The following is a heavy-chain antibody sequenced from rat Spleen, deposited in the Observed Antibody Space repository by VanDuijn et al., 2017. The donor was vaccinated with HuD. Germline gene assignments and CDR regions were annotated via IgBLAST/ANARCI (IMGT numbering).Heavy chain of an antibody. D-gene: IGHD4-3*01. J-gene: IGHJ3*01. CDR2: ISPSGVT. Sequence: EVQLVESDGGLVQPGRSLKLSCAASGFIFSDFYMAWVRQAPTKGLEWVSSISPSGVTYYRDSVKGRFTVFRQNAKSTLYFLMDSLRSEATATYYGVRQDTSGYSNWFAYWGQGALVTVSS. CDR3: VRQDTSGYSNWFAY. V-gene: IGHV5S11*01. CDR1: GFIFSDFY.